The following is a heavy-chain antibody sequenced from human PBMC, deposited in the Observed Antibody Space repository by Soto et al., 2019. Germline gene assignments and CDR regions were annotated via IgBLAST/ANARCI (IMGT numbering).Heavy chain of an antibody. CDR3: ARGGGLDE. J-gene: IGHJ4*02. Sequence: QVQLVQSGAEVKKPGASVKVSCKASGYSFTSFPIHWVRQAPGQGLECMGGINAANGYTRYPQKFQGRVTITRDTSATTAYMGLSSLTSEDTAVYYCARGGGLDEWGQGTLITVSS. CDR1: GYSFTSFP. V-gene: IGHV1-3*01. CDR2: INAANGYT. D-gene: IGHD6-19*01.